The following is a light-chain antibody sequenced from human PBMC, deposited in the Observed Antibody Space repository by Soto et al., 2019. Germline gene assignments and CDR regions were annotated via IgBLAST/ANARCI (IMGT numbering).Light chain of an antibody. CDR2: YDS. CDR1: NIGDKR. Sequence: SYELTQPPSVSVAPEKTTTITCGGNNIGDKRVNWYRQKPGQAPVLLISYDSDRPSGIPERFSGSNSGNTATLTISRVEAGDEADYYCQVWDIMTDNYVFGGGTKLTVL. CDR3: QVWDIMTDNYV. J-gene: IGLJ1*01. V-gene: IGLV3-21*04.